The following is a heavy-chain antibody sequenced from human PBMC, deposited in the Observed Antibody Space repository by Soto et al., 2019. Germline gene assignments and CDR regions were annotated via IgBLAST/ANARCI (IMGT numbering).Heavy chain of an antibody. J-gene: IGHJ4*02. CDR1: GYTFTGYY. D-gene: IGHD6-25*01. V-gene: IGHV1-2*02. CDR2: INPNSGGT. Sequence: GASVKVSCKASGYTFTGYYIHWVRQAPGQGLEWMGWINPNSGGTNYAQKFQGRVTMTRDTSISTAYMELSRLRSDDTAVYYCARKAASSSGCFDYWGQGPLVTFST. CDR3: ARKAASSSGCFDY.